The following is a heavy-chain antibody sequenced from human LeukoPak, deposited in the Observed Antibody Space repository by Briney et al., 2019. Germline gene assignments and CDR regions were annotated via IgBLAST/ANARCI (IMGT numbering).Heavy chain of an antibody. D-gene: IGHD1-26*01. Sequence: GGSLRLSCAASGFTFSSYAMHWVRQAPGKGLEYVSAISSNGGSTYYANSVKGRFTISRDNSKNTLYLQMGSLRAEDMAVYYCARGELVGATPQAPDYWGQGTLVTVYS. CDR2: ISSNGGST. CDR3: ARGELVGATPQAPDY. J-gene: IGHJ4*02. CDR1: GFTFSSYA. V-gene: IGHV3-64*01.